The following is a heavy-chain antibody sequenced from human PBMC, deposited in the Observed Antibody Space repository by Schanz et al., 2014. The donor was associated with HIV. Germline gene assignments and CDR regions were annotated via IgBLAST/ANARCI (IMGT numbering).Heavy chain of an antibody. Sequence: EVQLLESGGGLLQPGGSLRLSCAASGFSFSSYAMSWVRQAPGKGLEWVSVISDSGGSTYYAYSVEGRFAISRDNSKNTLYLEMNSLRAEDTAVYYCAKGGRDILSYYGMDVWGQGTTVTVSS. V-gene: IGHV3-23*01. CDR1: GFSFSSYA. D-gene: IGHD2-15*01. CDR2: ISDSGGST. J-gene: IGHJ6*02. CDR3: AKGGRDILSYYGMDV.